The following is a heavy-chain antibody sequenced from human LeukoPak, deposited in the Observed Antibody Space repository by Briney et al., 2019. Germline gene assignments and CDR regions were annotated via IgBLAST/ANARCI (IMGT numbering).Heavy chain of an antibody. CDR2: INPINGDT. V-gene: IGHV1-2*02. CDR1: GYRFTDYY. D-gene: IGHD4-17*01. Sequence: GASVKVSCKASGYRFTDYYMHWVRQAPGQGLEWMGWINPINGDTIYAQKFRGRVTVTRDTSTTTAYMELSRLRSDDTAVYYCASGDHRGGDYSSGNWGQGTLVTVSS. J-gene: IGHJ4*02. CDR3: ASGDHRGGDYSSGN.